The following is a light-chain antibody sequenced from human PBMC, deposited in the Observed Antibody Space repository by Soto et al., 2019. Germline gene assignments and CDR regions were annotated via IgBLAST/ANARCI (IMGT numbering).Light chain of an antibody. J-gene: IGKJ4*01. Sequence: EVVMAQARATLSVSRGEGATLSCSSSQGIGDTLAWYQHKPGQIPRLLIYDTSTRATGVPARFSGSRSGTEFTLTINSLQSEDFAVYYCQRYNNWPLTFGGGTKV. CDR1: QGIGDT. V-gene: IGKV3-15*01. CDR2: DTS. CDR3: QRYNNWPLT.